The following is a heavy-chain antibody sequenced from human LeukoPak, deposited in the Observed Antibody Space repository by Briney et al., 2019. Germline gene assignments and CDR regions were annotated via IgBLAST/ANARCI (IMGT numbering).Heavy chain of an antibody. Sequence: ASVKVSCKASGYTFTSYGISWVRQAPGQGLEWMGWISAYNGNTNYAQKLQGRVTMTTDTSTSTAYMELRSLRSDDTAVYYCARDFATMVRGVYNFDYWGREPWSPSPQ. D-gene: IGHD3-10*01. V-gene: IGHV1-18*04. CDR1: GYTFTSYG. J-gene: IGHJ4*02. CDR3: ARDFATMVRGVYNFDY. CDR2: ISAYNGNT.